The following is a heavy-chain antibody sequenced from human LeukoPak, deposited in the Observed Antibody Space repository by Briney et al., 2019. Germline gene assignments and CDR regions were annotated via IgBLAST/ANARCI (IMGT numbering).Heavy chain of an antibody. V-gene: IGHV4-59*01. CDR3: AREWPSTGYSSSRRPRRFDP. J-gene: IGHJ5*02. CDR2: IYYSGST. CDR1: GVSISNYY. D-gene: IGHD6-13*01. Sequence: KASETLSLTCTVSGVSISNYYWSWIRQPPGKGLEWIGYIYYSGSTNYNPSLKSRVTISVDTSKNQFSLKLSSVTAADTAVYYCAREWPSTGYSSSRRPRRFDPWGQGTLVTVSS.